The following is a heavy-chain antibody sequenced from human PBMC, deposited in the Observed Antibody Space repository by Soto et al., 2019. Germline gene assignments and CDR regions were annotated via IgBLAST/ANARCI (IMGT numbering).Heavy chain of an antibody. D-gene: IGHD1-26*01. CDR2: MYYTGST. CDR3: ARHGRVDDSGSYSPDAFGI. Sequence: QLQLQESGPGLVKPSETLSLTCTVSGASISSSSYYWGWIRQPPGKGLEWIGSMYYTGSTYYNPFLKSRVTISVDTSKKQFSLKLSSVTATDTAMYYCARHGRVDDSGSYSPDAFGIWGQGAMVTVSS. CDR1: GASISSSSYY. V-gene: IGHV4-39*01. J-gene: IGHJ3*02.